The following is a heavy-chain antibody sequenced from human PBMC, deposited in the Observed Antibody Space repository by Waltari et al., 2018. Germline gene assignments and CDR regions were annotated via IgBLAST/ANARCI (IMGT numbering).Heavy chain of an antibody. D-gene: IGHD1-20*01. J-gene: IGHJ4*02. CDR2: IYNSGRT. CDR1: GGSISSGGYY. CDR3: ARAPSHGMGYYFDY. V-gene: IGHV4-31*03. Sequence: QVQLQESGPGLVKPSQTLSLTCTVSGGSISSGGYYWSWLRQHPGKGLEWIGYIYNSGRTYSNPSLKSRFTIAVETSKNQFSLKLSSVTAADTAVYYCARAPSHGMGYYFDYWGQGTLVTVSS.